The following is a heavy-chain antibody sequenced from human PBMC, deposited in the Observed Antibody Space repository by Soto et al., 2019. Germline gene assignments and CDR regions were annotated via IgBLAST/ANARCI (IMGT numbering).Heavy chain of an antibody. Sequence: QAQLMQSGAEVKEPGSSVKVSCKASGGTFSGYAISWVRQAPGQGLEWLGGIIPIFGITNYAQKFQNRLTIAADESSATDYMDLRSLTSEDSAIYYCARDPRSITGTTSSEDFQHWGQGTLVSVS. CDR1: GGTFSGYA. D-gene: IGHD1-1*01. V-gene: IGHV1-69*01. CDR3: ARDPRSITGTTSSEDFQH. CDR2: IIPIFGIT. J-gene: IGHJ1*01.